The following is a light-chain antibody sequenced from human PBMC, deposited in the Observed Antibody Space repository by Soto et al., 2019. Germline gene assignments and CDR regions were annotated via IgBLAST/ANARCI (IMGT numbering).Light chain of an antibody. J-gene: IGKJ1*01. CDR3: QRPGT. Sequence: DIQMTQSPSTLSASVGDRVTITCRASQSISSWLAWYQQKPGKAPKLLIYDAFSLESGVPSRFSGSVSGTEFTLTISSLQPDDFASYYCQRPGTFGQGTKVEI. CDR1: QSISSW. V-gene: IGKV1-5*01. CDR2: DAF.